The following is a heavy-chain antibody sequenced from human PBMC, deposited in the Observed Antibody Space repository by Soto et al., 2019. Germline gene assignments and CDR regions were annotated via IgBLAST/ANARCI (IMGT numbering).Heavy chain of an antibody. CDR3: ATNSFDP. V-gene: IGHV3-30*03. Sequence: GGSLRLSCAASGFTFSSYGMHWVRQAPGKGLEWVAVISYDGSNKYYADSVKGRFTISRDNSKNTLYLQMNSLRAEDTAVYYCATNSFDPWGQGTLVTVSS. J-gene: IGHJ5*02. CDR1: GFTFSSYG. CDR2: ISYDGSNK.